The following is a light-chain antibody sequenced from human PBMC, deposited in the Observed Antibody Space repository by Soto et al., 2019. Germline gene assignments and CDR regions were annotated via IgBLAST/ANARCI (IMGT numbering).Light chain of an antibody. CDR1: QSVDTSY. Sequence: EIVLTQSPATLSLSPGERATLSCRASQSVDTSYFAWYQQKPGQVPRLLIYGTIRRAPDIPDRFSGSGSGTDFTLTISRLEPEDFAVYYCQQYGTSPRTFGPGTKVDIK. V-gene: IGKV3-20*01. CDR3: QQYGTSPRT. J-gene: IGKJ3*01. CDR2: GTI.